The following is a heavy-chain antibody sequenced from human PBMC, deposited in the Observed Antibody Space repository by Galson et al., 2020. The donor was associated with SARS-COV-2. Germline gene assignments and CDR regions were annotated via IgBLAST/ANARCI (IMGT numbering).Heavy chain of an antibody. CDR3: APRPDFWSGYYTWLGY. D-gene: IGHD3-3*01. CDR1: GFTFSSYS. CDR2: ISSSSSYI. V-gene: IGHV3-21*01. J-gene: IGHJ4*02. Sequence: TGGSLRLSCAASGFTFSSYSMNWVRQAPGKGLEWVSSISSSSSYIYYADSVKGRFTISRDNAKNSLYLQMNSLRAEDTAVYYCAPRPDFWSGYYTWLGYWGQGTLVTVSS.